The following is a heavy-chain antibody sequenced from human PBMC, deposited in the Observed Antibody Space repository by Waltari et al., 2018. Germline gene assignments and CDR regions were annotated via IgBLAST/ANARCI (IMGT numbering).Heavy chain of an antibody. CDR2: FDHADDKA. D-gene: IGHD2-15*01. J-gene: IGHJ6*03. Sequence: QVQVVQSGAEVKKPGASVKVSCKISGYTLTGLSIHWVRRVPRKGHEWMGRFDHADDKAISAPEFQSRITRTHEPSIDSSYMECRSLRSEDTAVYCCHPTDRNIVIASAASPAYYSYMGVWRRGTAVTVSS. V-gene: IGHV1-24*01. CDR3: HPTDRNIVIASAASPAYYSYMGV. CDR1: GYTLTGLS.